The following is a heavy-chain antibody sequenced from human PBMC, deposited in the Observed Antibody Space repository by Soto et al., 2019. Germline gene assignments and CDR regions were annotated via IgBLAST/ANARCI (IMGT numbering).Heavy chain of an antibody. CDR2: IYYSGST. V-gene: IGHV4-59*08. Sequence: SETLSLTCTVSGGSISSYYWSWIRQPPGKGLEWIGYIYYSGSTNYNPSLKSRVTISVDTSKNQFSLKLSSVTAADTAVYYCATQGSLLWFGELYFDYWGQGTLVTVSS. J-gene: IGHJ4*02. CDR1: GGSISSYY. D-gene: IGHD3-10*01. CDR3: ATQGSLLWFGELYFDY.